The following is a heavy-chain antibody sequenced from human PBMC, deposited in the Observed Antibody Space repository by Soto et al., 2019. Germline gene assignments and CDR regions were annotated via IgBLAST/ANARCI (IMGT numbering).Heavy chain of an antibody. V-gene: IGHV3-23*01. Sequence: EVQLLESGGGLVQPGGSLRLSCAASGFTFSSYAMSWVRQAPGKGLEWVSAISGSGGSTYYADSVKGRFTISRDNSKNTLYLHMNSLRAEDTAVYYCAKGFTMIVVVITTGLDYWGQGTLVTVSS. CDR1: GFTFSSYA. CDR2: ISGSGGST. CDR3: AKGFTMIVVVITTGLDY. D-gene: IGHD3-22*01. J-gene: IGHJ4*02.